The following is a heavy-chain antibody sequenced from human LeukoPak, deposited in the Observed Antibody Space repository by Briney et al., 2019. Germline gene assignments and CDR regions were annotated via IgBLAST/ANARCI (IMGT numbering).Heavy chain of an antibody. Sequence: SETLSLTCTVSGYSISSGYYWGWIRRPPGKGLEWIGTIYHRGSTSYNPSLKSRVNILLDTAKNQFSLKLNSVTAADTSVYYCTRSGSSAWYLDFDNWGQGTLVTVSS. J-gene: IGHJ4*02. CDR2: IYHRGST. CDR3: TRSGSSAWYLDFDN. V-gene: IGHV4-38-2*02. D-gene: IGHD6-19*01. CDR1: GYSISSGYY.